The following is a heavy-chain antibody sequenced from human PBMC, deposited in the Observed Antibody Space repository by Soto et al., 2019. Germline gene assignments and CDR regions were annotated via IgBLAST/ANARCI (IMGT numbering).Heavy chain of an antibody. CDR2: IYPGDSDT. D-gene: IGHD4-17*01. J-gene: IGHJ6*04. CDR1: GYSFTSYW. Sequence: GESLKISCKGSGYSFTSYWIGWVRQMPXKGLEWMGIIYPGDSDTRYSPSFQGQVTISADKSISTAYLQWSSLKASDTAMYYCARHVGYGDYHSYYYGMDVGGKGTTVTVSS. CDR3: ARHVGYGDYHSYYYGMDV. V-gene: IGHV5-51*01.